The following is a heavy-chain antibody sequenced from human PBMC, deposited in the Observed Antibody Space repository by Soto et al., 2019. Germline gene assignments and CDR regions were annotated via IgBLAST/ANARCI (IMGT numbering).Heavy chain of an antibody. V-gene: IGHV4-34*01. CDR3: ASARRYVLLWFEGSSRCLDP. J-gene: IGHJ5*02. Sequence: SETLSLTCAVYGGSFSGYYWSWIRQPPGKGLEWIGEINHSGSTNYNPSLKSRVTISVDTSKNQFSLKLSSVTAADTAVYYCASARRYVLLWFEGSSRCLDPWGQGTLVTVSS. CDR1: GGSFSGYY. CDR2: INHSGST. D-gene: IGHD3-10*01.